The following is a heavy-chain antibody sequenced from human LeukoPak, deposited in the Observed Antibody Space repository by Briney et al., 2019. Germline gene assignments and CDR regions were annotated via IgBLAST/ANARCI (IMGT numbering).Heavy chain of an antibody. Sequence: GGSLRLSCTASGFTFGDYAMSWLRQAPGKGLEWVGFIRSKAYGGTTEYAASVKGRLTISRDDSKSIAYLQMNSLKTEDPAVYYCTRQDIVVVPAASSAFDIWGQGTLVTVSS. V-gene: IGHV3-49*03. CDR2: IRSKAYGGTT. D-gene: IGHD2-2*01. CDR1: GFTFGDYA. J-gene: IGHJ3*02. CDR3: TRQDIVVVPAASSAFDI.